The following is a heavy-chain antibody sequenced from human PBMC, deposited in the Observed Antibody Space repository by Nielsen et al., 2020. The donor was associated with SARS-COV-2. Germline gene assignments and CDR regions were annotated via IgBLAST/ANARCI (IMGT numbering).Heavy chain of an antibody. CDR3: ARGFPRVGEYSYGLGYNWFDP. J-gene: IGHJ5*02. Sequence: WIRQPPGKGLEWIGSIYYSGNTYYNPSLKSRVTISVDTSKNQFSLKLSSVTAADTAVYYCARGFPRVGEYSYGLGYNWFDPWGQGTLVTVSS. D-gene: IGHD5-18*01. CDR2: IYYSGNT. V-gene: IGHV4-39*07.